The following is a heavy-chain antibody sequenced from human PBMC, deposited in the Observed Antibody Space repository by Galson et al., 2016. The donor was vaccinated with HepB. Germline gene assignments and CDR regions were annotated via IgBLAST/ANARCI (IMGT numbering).Heavy chain of an antibody. V-gene: IGHV4-4*02. CDR2: VYHGGGT. CDR3: ARIGEYSSSWYTAYDM. CDR1: GGSISTDNW. J-gene: IGHJ3*02. Sequence: ETLSLTCAVSGGSISTDNWWSWVRQPPGAGLEWIGQVYHGGGTHYHPSLKSRVTMSVDKSTNQFSLILTSATAAGTAIYYCARIGEYSSSWYTAYDMWGRGTMVTVSS. D-gene: IGHD6-13*01.